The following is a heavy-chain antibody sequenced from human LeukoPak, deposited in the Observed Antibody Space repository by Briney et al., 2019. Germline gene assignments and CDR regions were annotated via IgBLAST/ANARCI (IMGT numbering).Heavy chain of an antibody. Sequence: GGSLRLSCVGSGFSFENAWMSWVRQAPGKGLEWVGRIKSKTDDGTTDFAAPVKGRFTMSRDDSENTLYLQMNNLKTEDTALYYCSTEYRGTYFGTWGQGTLVTVSS. V-gene: IGHV3-15*01. D-gene: IGHD1-26*01. CDR1: GFSFENAW. CDR3: STEYRGTYFGT. J-gene: IGHJ4*02. CDR2: IKSKTDDGTT.